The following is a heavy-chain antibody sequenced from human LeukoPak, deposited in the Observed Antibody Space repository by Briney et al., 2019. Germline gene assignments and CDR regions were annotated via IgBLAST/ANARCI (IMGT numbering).Heavy chain of an antibody. Sequence: NPSETPSLTCTVSGGSISSYYWSWIRQPPGKGLEWIGYIYYSGSTNYNPSLKSRVTISVDTSKNQFSLKLSSVTAADTAVYYCARWGHTPYYFDYWGQGTLVTVSS. CDR1: GGSISSYY. CDR3: ARWGHTPYYFDY. V-gene: IGHV4-59*08. D-gene: IGHD3-16*01. J-gene: IGHJ4*02. CDR2: IYYSGST.